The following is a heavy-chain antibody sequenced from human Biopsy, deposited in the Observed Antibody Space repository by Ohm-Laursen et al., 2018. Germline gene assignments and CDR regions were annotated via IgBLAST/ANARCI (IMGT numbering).Heavy chain of an antibody. Sequence: SLRLSCAASGFTFSSFAMSWVRQAPGKGLVWVSGISDSGGSTHYADSVKGRFSISRDTSKNTLYLQMNSLRAEDTAVYYCAKDVFGGFSGSTDYYAYYFDSWGQGTLVIVSS. CDR1: GFTFSSFA. J-gene: IGHJ4*02. V-gene: IGHV3-23*01. CDR2: ISDSGGST. CDR3: AKDVFGGFSGSTDYYAYYFDS. D-gene: IGHD3-10*02.